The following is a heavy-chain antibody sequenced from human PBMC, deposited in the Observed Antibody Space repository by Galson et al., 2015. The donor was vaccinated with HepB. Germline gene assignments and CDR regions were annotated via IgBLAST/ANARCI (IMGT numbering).Heavy chain of an antibody. CDR1: GGTFSSYA. D-gene: IGHD6-19*01. V-gene: IGHV1-69*13. Sequence: SVKVSCKASGGTFSSYAISWVRQAPGQGLEWMGGIIPIFGTANYAQKFQGRVTITADESTSTAYMELSSLRSEDTAVYYCAREGGYSSGWYYFDYWGQGTLVTVSS. J-gene: IGHJ4*02. CDR3: AREGGYSSGWYYFDY. CDR2: IIPIFGTA.